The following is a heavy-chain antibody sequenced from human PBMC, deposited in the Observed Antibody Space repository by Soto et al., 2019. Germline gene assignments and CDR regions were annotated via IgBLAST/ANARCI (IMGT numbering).Heavy chain of an antibody. CDR3: ATRQRGIEYSSSSDAFDI. Sequence: PSETLSLTCAVSGYSISSGYYWGWIRQPPGKGLEWIGSIYHSGSTYYNPSLKSRVTISVDTSKNQFSLKLGSVTAADTAVYYCATRQRGIEYSSSSDAFDIWGQGTMVTVSS. J-gene: IGHJ3*02. CDR2: IYHSGST. D-gene: IGHD6-6*01. CDR1: GYSISSGYY. V-gene: IGHV4-38-2*01.